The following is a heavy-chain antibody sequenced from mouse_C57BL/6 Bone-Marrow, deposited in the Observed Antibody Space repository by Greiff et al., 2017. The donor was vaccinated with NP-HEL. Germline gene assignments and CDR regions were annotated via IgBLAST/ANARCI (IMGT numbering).Heavy chain of an antibody. CDR1: GYTFTDYY. CDR2: INPYNGGT. CDR3: ARGGSSYDWYFDV. J-gene: IGHJ1*03. V-gene: IGHV1-19*01. D-gene: IGHD1-1*01. Sequence: VQLQQSGPVLVKPGASVKMSCKASGYTFTDYYMNWVKQSHGKSLEWIGVINPYNGGTSYNQKFKGKATLTVDKFSSTAYMELNSLTSEDSAVYYCARGGSSYDWYFDVWGTGTTVTVSS.